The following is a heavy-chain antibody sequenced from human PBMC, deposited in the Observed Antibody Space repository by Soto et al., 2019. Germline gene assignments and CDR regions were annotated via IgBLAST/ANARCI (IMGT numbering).Heavy chain of an antibody. CDR3: ARVGRLITAAGLLDA. Sequence: SETLSLTCTLSNGSIGSYYWTWIRQPPGKGLEWIGHIYYSGSTNYNPSLRSRLTLSLDTSKNQFSLKLTSVTAADTAVYYCARVGRLITAAGLLDAWGQGTLVTVSS. J-gene: IGHJ5*02. V-gene: IGHV4-59*01. CDR2: IYYSGST. CDR1: NGSIGSYY. D-gene: IGHD6-13*01.